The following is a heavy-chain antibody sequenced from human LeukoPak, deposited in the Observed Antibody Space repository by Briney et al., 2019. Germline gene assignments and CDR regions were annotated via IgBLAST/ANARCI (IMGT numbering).Heavy chain of an antibody. CDR3: ARYSSGWYYFDY. CDR2: IIPIFGTA. D-gene: IGHD6-19*01. V-gene: IGHV1-69*05. Sequence: SVKVSCKASEGTFSSYAISWVRQAPGQGLEWMGGIIPIFGTANYAQKFQGRVTMTRDMSTSTVYMELSSLRSEDTAVYYCARYSSGWYYFDYWGQGTLVTVSS. J-gene: IGHJ4*02. CDR1: EGTFSSYA.